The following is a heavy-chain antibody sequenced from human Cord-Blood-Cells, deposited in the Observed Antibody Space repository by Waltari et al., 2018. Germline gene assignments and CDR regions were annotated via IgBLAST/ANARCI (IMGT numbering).Heavy chain of an antibody. D-gene: IGHD6-13*01. CDR3: ATNSIAADAFDI. V-gene: IGHV1-24*01. Sequence: QVQLVQSGAEVKKPGASVKVSCKVSGYTITELSMHRGRQAPGKGLEWMGGFDPEDGETIYAQKFQGRVTMTEYTSTDTAYMELSSLRSEDTAVYYCATNSIAADAFDIWGQGTMVTVSS. J-gene: IGHJ3*02. CDR1: GYTITELS. CDR2: FDPEDGET.